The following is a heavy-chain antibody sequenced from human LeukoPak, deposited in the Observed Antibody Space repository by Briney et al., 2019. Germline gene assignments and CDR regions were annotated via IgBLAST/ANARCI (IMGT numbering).Heavy chain of an antibody. Sequence: ASVKVSCKASGYTFTGYYMHWVRQAPGQGLEWMGWINPNSGGTNYAQKFQGRVTMTTDTSTSTAYMELRSLRSDDTAVYYCAREDSLGDFWSGYLADYYYYGMDVWGQGTTVTVSS. V-gene: IGHV1-2*02. CDR1: GYTFTGYY. CDR3: AREDSLGDFWSGYLADYYYYGMDV. CDR2: INPNSGGT. D-gene: IGHD3-3*01. J-gene: IGHJ6*02.